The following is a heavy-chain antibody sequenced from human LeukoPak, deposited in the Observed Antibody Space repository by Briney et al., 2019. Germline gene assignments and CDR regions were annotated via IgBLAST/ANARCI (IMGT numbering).Heavy chain of an antibody. Sequence: GGSLRLSCAASGSTFSTYWMHWVRQAPGKGLVWVSRINSDGSTTTYADSVRGRFTISRDNAKHTLYLQMNSLRAEDTAVYYCERGGFDTIGFDYWGQGTLVTVSS. D-gene: IGHD3-10*01. J-gene: IGHJ4*02. CDR3: ERGGFDTIGFDY. CDR2: INSDGSTT. V-gene: IGHV3-74*01. CDR1: GSTFSTYW.